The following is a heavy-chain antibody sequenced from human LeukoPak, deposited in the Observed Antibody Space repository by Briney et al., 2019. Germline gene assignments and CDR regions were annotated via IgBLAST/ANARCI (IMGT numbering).Heavy chain of an antibody. CDR1: GFTFSTYW. CDR2: INTDGSTT. J-gene: IGHJ4*02. Sequence: GGSLRLSCAGSGFTFSTYWMHWVRQAPGGGRVWVSGINTDGSTTSYADSVKGRFTISRDNDKNTVYLQMRSLRAEDTAVYYCAKESGYDVDLEYWGQGALVTVSS. V-gene: IGHV3-74*01. CDR3: AKESGYDVDLEY. D-gene: IGHD5-12*01.